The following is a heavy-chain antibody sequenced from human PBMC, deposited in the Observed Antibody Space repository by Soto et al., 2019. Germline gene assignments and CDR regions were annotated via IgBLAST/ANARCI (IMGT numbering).Heavy chain of an antibody. J-gene: IGHJ2*01. V-gene: IGHV4-30-4*01. D-gene: IGHD2-21*02. CDR1: GGSISSGDYY. CDR2: IYYSGST. CDR3: ATQSYYCGGDCYSTGYWYFDL. Sequence: SETLSLTCTVSGGSISSGDYYWSWIRQPPGKGLEWIGYIYYSGSTYYNPSLKSRVTISVDTSKNQFSLKLSSVTAADTAVYYCATQSYYCGGDCYSTGYWYFDLWGRGTLVTVSS.